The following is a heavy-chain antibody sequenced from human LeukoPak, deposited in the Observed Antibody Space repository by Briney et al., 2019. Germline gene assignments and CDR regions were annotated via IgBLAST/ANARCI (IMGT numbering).Heavy chain of an antibody. CDR2: ISCYNGDT. D-gene: IGHD6-19*01. Sequence: ASVRISCKASGYTFTHHGIAWIRQAPGQGLEWLGWISCYNGDTIYAQKFQGRVTLTTEKSTSTVYMELRSLTSDDTAVYYCARDPSNTSGWYQYFDAWGRGTLVSVSS. J-gene: IGHJ2*01. CDR3: ARDPSNTSGWYQYFDA. V-gene: IGHV1-18*01. CDR1: GYTFTHHG.